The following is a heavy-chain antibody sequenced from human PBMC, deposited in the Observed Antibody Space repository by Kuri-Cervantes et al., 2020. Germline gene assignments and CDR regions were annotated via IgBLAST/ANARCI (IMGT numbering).Heavy chain of an antibody. CDR3: TRGNGVIDY. J-gene: IGHJ4*02. CDR1: GFTFGDYA. V-gene: IGHV3-49*04. Sequence: GESLKISCTASGFTFGDYAMSLVRQAPGKGLEWVGFIRSKAYGGTTEYAASVKGRFTISRDDSKSIAYLQMNSLKTEDTAVYYCTRGNGVIDYWGQGTLVTVSS. CDR2: IRSKAYGGTT. D-gene: IGHD3-10*01.